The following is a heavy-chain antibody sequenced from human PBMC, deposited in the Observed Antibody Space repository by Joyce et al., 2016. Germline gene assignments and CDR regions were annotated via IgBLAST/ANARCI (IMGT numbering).Heavy chain of an antibody. Sequence: GFTFSSYARSWVRQAPGKGLEWVSAISGSGGSTYYADSVKGRFTISRDNSKNTLYLQMNSLRAEDTAEYYCAKQVVVAATTNWFDPWGQGTLVTVSS. J-gene: IGHJ5*02. CDR3: AKQVVVAATTNWFDP. D-gene: IGHD2-15*01. CDR2: ISGSGGST. CDR1: GFTFSSYA. V-gene: IGHV3-23*01.